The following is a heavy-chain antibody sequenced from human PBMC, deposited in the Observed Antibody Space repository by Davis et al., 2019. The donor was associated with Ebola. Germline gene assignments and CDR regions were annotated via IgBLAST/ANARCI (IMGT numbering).Heavy chain of an antibody. CDR2: IKEDGGEK. J-gene: IGHJ4*02. CDR1: GFTFGDYA. V-gene: IGHV3-7*01. D-gene: IGHD1-1*01. CDR3: ARGGSTFDY. Sequence: GESLKISCTTSGFTFGDYAMTWVRQAPGKGLEWVANIKEDGGEKHYVDSVKGRFTISRDNAKNSLYLQMNSLRAEDTAVYYCARGGSTFDYWGQGALVTVSS.